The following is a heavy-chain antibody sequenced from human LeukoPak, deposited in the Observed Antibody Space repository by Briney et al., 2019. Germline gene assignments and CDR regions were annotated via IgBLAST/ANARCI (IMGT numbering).Heavy chain of an antibody. D-gene: IGHD6-13*01. CDR1: GFTFSSYE. CDR3: ARDLYSSSWYSFPGSLDY. Sequence: GGSLRLSCAASGFTFSSYELNWVRQAPGKGLEWVSYISSSGSTIYYADSVKGRFTISRDNAKNSLYLQMNSLRAEDTAVYYCARDLYSSSWYSFPGSLDYWGQGTLVTVSS. V-gene: IGHV3-48*03. CDR2: ISSSGSTI. J-gene: IGHJ4*02.